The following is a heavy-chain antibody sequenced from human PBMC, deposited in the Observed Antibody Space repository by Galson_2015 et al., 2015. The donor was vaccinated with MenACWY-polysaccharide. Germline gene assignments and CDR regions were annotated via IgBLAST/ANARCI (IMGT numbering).Heavy chain of an antibody. D-gene: IGHD2-2*01. CDR2: INPNSGGT. CDR3: AREATLRPRHTVVVPAAIFY. Sequence: SVKVSCKASGYTFTGYYMHWVRQAPGQGLEWMGWINPNSGGTNYAQKFQGRVTMTRDTSISTAYMELSRLRSDDTAVYYCAREATLRPRHTVVVPAAIFYWGQGTLVTVSS. V-gene: IGHV1-2*02. J-gene: IGHJ4*02. CDR1: GYTFTGYY.